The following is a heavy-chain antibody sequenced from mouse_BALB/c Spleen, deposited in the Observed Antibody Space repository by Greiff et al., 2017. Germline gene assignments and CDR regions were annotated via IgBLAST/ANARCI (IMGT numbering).Heavy chain of an antibody. CDR2: ISYDGSN. CDR3: AIGNYERFAY. D-gene: IGHD2-1*01. V-gene: IGHV3-6*02. J-gene: IGHJ3*01. Sequence: ESGPGLVKPSQSLSLTCSVTGYSITSGYYWNWIRQFPGNKLEWMGYISYDGSNNYNPSLKNRISITRDTSKNQFFLKLNSVTTEDTATYYCAIGNYERFAYWGQGTLVTVSA. CDR1: GYSITSGYY.